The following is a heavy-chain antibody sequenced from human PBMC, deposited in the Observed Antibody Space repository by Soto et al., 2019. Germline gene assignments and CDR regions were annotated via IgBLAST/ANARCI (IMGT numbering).Heavy chain of an antibody. CDR2: IIPILGIA. V-gene: IGHV1-69*02. CDR1: GGTFSSYT. D-gene: IGHD2-15*01. Sequence: QVQLVQSGAEVKKPGSSVKVSCKASGGTFSSYTISWVRQAPGQGLEWMGRIIPILGIANYAQKFQGRVTLTADKSTSTAYMELSSLRSEDTAVYYCARRYCSGGSCYLDYWGQGTLVTVSS. CDR3: ARRYCSGGSCYLDY. J-gene: IGHJ4*02.